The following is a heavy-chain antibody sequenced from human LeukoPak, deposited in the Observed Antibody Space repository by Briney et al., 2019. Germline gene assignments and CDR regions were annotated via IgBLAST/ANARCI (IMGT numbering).Heavy chain of an antibody. J-gene: IGHJ3*01. Sequence: GASVNVSCKASGYTFTTYGVSWVRQAPGQGLEWMGWVSAYNGNTNYAQKLQGRVTMTTDTSANTAYMELGSLRSDDTAVYYCARGLLSARARDAFDLWGQGTMVTVSS. D-gene: IGHD2-15*01. V-gene: IGHV1-18*01. CDR3: ARGLLSARARDAFDL. CDR2: VSAYNGNT. CDR1: GYTFTTYG.